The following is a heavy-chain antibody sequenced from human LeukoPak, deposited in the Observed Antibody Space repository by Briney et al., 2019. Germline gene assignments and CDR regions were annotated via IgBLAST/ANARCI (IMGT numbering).Heavy chain of an antibody. V-gene: IGHV1-18*01. CDR3: ASPSPYSGSYTV. J-gene: IGHJ4*02. D-gene: IGHD1-26*01. CDR2: NSGYNGNT. Sequence: ASVKVSCKASGYTFTSYGISWVRQAPGQGLEWMGWNSGYNGNTNYAQKLLGRVTMTTDTSTSTAYMELRSLESDDTAMYYCASPSPYSGSYTVWGQGTPVTVSS. CDR1: GYTFTSYG.